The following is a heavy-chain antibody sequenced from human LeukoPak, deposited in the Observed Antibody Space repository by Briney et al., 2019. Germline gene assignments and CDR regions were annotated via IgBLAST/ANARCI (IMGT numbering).Heavy chain of an antibody. J-gene: IGHJ6*03. CDR1: GLTFSSYW. CDR3: AREMVRGVIDYYYYMDV. CDR2: IKQDGSEK. Sequence: GGSLRLSCAASGLTFSSYWMSWVRQAPGKGLEWVANIKQDGSEKYYVDSVKGRFTISRDNAKNSLYLQMNSLRAEDTAVYYCAREMVRGVIDYYYYMDVWAKGPRSPSP. D-gene: IGHD3-10*01. V-gene: IGHV3-7*01.